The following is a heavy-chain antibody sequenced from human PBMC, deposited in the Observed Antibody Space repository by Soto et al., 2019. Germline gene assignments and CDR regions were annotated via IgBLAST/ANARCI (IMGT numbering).Heavy chain of an antibody. J-gene: IGHJ4*02. CDR2: IYYSGST. D-gene: IGHD3-3*01. Sequence: SETLSLTCTVSGGSISSSSYYWGWIRQPPGKGLEWIGSIYYSGSTYYNPSLKSRVTISVDTSKNQFSLKLSSLTAADTVVYYCARVWRLAIGFWSRPLDYWGQGTLVTVSS. CDR3: ARVWRLAIGFWSRPLDY. V-gene: IGHV4-39*07. CDR1: GGSISSSSYY.